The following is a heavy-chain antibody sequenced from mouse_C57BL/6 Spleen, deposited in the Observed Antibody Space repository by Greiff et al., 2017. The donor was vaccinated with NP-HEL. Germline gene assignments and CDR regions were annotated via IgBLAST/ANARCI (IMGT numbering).Heavy chain of an antibody. CDR1: GFTFSDYG. V-gene: IGHV5-17*01. D-gene: IGHD2-5*01. CDR3: ARRSNGENYYAMDY. CDR2: ISSGSSTI. Sequence: DVKLVESGGGLVKPGGSLKLSCAASGFTFSDYGMHWVRQAPEKGLEWVAYISSGSSTIYYADTVKGRFTISRDNAKNTLFLQMTSLRSEDTAMYYCARRSNGENYYAMDYWGQGTSVTVSS. J-gene: IGHJ4*01.